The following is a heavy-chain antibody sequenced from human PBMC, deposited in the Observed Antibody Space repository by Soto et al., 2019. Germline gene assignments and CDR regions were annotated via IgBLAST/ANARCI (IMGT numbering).Heavy chain of an antibody. CDR3: ARLDSGYDAFDI. Sequence: QVQLQESGPGLVKPSETLSLTCTVSGGSISSYYWSWIRQPPGKGLEWIGYIYYSGSTNYNPSLKSRVTISVDTSKNQFSLKLSSVTAADTAVYYCARLDSGYDAFDIWGQGTMVTVSS. D-gene: IGHD5-12*01. J-gene: IGHJ3*02. CDR2: IYYSGST. CDR1: GGSISSYY. V-gene: IGHV4-59*01.